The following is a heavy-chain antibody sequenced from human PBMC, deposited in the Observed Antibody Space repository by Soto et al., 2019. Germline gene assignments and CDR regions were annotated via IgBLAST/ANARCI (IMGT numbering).Heavy chain of an antibody. CDR2: ISYDGSNK. Sequence: QVQLVESGGGVVQPGRSLRLSCAASGFTFSSYAMHWVRQAPGKGLEWVAVISYDGSNKYYADSVKGRFTISRDNSKNTLYLQMSSLRAEDTAVYYCARDNGDYYFDYWGQGTLVTFSS. V-gene: IGHV3-30-3*01. J-gene: IGHJ4*02. D-gene: IGHD4-17*01. CDR1: GFTFSSYA. CDR3: ARDNGDYYFDY.